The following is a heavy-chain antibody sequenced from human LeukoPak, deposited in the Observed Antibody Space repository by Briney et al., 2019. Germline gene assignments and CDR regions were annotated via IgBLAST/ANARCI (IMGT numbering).Heavy chain of an antibody. V-gene: IGHV3-33*06. CDR3: AKGGTSKQWLVGGSYDI. Sequence: GGSLRLSCAASGFTFSSYGMHWVRQAPGKGLEWVAVIWYDGSNKYYADSVKGRFTISRDNSKNTLYLQMNSLRAEDTAVYYCAKGGTSKQWLVGGSYDIWGQGTVVTVSS. CDR1: GFTFSSYG. J-gene: IGHJ3*02. D-gene: IGHD6-19*01. CDR2: IWYDGSNK.